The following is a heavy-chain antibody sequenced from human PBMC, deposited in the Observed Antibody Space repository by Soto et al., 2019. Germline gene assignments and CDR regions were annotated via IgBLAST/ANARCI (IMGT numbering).Heavy chain of an antibody. CDR1: GSSIIGSGFH. Sequence: PSETLSLTCTVSGSSIIGSGFHWAWIRQPPGKGLEWIGSIYYSGTANYSPSLKSRLAIDVDTSKNQFSLRLSSVTAADTAVYYCATRSGDYVGWFDPWGQGTRVTVSS. CDR2: IYYSGTA. V-gene: IGHV4-39*01. J-gene: IGHJ5*02. CDR3: ATRSGDYVGWFDP. D-gene: IGHD4-17*01.